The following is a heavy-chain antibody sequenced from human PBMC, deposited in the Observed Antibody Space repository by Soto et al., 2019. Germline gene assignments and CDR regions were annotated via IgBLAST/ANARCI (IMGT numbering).Heavy chain of an antibody. CDR3: ARGTTYYYDSSGYYYDY. CDR2: INHSGST. Sequence: SETLSLTCAVYGGSFSGYYWSWIRQPPGKGLEWIGEINHSGSTNYNPSLKSRVTISVDTSKNQFSLKLSSVTAADTAVYYCARGTTYYYDSSGYYYDYWGQGTLVTVSS. CDR1: GGSFSGYY. D-gene: IGHD3-22*01. J-gene: IGHJ4*02. V-gene: IGHV4-34*01.